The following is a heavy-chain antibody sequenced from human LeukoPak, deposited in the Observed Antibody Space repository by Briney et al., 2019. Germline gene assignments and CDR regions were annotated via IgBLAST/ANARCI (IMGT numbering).Heavy chain of an antibody. CDR3: ARQSSAAGTDY. V-gene: IGHV5-51*01. CDR2: IYPGDSAT. D-gene: IGHD6-13*01. Sequence: GECLKISCKGSGYSFTSYWIGWVREMPGRGLGWMGIIYPGDSATRYSPSFQGQVTISADKSISTAYLQWSSLKASDTAMYYCARQSSAAGTDYWGQGTLVTVSS. J-gene: IGHJ4*02. CDR1: GYSFTSYW.